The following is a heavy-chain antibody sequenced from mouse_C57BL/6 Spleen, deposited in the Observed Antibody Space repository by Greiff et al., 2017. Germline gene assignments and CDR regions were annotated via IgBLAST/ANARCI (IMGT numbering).Heavy chain of an antibody. D-gene: IGHD1-2*01. V-gene: IGHV5-16*01. CDR1: GFTFSDYY. Sequence: EVKLMESEGGLVQPGSSMKLSCTASGFTFSDYYMAWVRQVPEKGLEWVANINYDGSSTYYLDSLKSRFIIARDNAKNILYLQMSSLKSEDTATYYCARDRLYFDYWGQGTTLTVSS. CDR2: INYDGSST. CDR3: ARDRLYFDY. J-gene: IGHJ2*01.